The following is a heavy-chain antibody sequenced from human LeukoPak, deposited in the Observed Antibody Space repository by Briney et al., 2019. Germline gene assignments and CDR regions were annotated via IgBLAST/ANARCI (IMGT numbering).Heavy chain of an antibody. J-gene: IGHJ4*02. CDR1: GFTFSSYA. CDR2: ISGSGGST. CDR3: AKGPNQYCSGGSCYVDY. Sequence: GGSLRLSCAASGFTFSSYAMSWVRQAPGKGLEWVSAISGSGGSTYYADSVKGRFTISRDNSKNTLYPQMNSLRAEDTAVYYCAKGPNQYCSGGSCYVDYWGQGTLVTVSS. D-gene: IGHD2-15*01. V-gene: IGHV3-23*01.